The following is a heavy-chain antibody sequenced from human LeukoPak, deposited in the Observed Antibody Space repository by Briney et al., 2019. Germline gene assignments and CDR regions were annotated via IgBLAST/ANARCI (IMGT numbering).Heavy chain of an antibody. CDR1: GFTFSSYR. D-gene: IGHD1-7*01. CDR2: ISSSSSTI. V-gene: IGHV3-48*01. CDR3: ARPSRELGGYVPWELMPPFDY. Sequence: GGSPRLSCAASGFTFSSYRMNWVRQAPGKGLEWVSYISSSSSTIYYADSVKGRFTISRDNAKNSLYLQMNSLRAEDTPVYYCARPSRELGGYVPWELMPPFDYWGQGTLVTVSS. J-gene: IGHJ4*02.